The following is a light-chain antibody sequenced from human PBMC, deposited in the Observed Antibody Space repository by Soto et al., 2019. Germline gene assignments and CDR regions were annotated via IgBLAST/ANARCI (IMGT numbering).Light chain of an antibody. V-gene: IGLV1-44*01. J-gene: IGLJ3*02. Sequence: QAVVTQPPAAYGTPGQRVTMSCSGSRSNIGSNAVTWYQQLPGTAPKLLIYSNNQRPSGVPDRFSGSKSGTSASLAISGLQSEDEADYYCAAWDDSLNGWVFGGGTKLTVL. CDR1: RSNIGSNA. CDR3: AAWDDSLNGWV. CDR2: SNN.